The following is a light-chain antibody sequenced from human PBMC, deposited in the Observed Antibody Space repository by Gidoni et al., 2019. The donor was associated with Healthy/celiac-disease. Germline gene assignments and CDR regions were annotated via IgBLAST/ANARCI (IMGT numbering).Light chain of an antibody. CDR1: QSISSY. J-gene: IGKJ2*01. V-gene: IGKV1-39*01. CDR2: AAS. CDR3: QQSYSTPLYT. Sequence: DIQITPSPSSLSASVGDRVTITCRASQSISSYLNWYQQKPGKATKLLLYAASSLQSGVPSRFSGSGSGTDFTLTISSLQPEDFATYYCQQSYSTPLYTFGQGTKLEIK.